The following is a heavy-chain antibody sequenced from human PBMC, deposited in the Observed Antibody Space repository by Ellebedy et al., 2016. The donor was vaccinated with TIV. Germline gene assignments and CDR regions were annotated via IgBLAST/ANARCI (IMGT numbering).Heavy chain of an antibody. Sequence: MPSETLSLTCTVSGYSISSGYYWGWIRQPPGKGLEWIGSIYHSGSTYYNPSLKSRVTISVDTSKNQVSLKLSSVTAADTAVYYCARAYPSDRSGRGPYYYYYGMDVWGQGTTVTVSS. CDR1: GYSISSGYY. V-gene: IGHV4-38-2*02. D-gene: IGHD3-22*01. CDR3: ARAYPSDRSGRGPYYYYYGMDV. CDR2: IYHSGST. J-gene: IGHJ6*02.